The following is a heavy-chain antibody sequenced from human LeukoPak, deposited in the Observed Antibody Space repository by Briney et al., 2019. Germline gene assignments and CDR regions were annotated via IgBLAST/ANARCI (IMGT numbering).Heavy chain of an antibody. CDR2: ISGSGGST. CDR1: GFTFSSYA. CDR3: AKDRKLLWFGEIFSY. V-gene: IGHV3-23*01. J-gene: IGHJ4*02. D-gene: IGHD3-10*01. Sequence: GGSLRLSCASSGFTFSSYAMSWVRQAPGKGLEWVSAISGSGGSTYYAGSVKGRFTISRDNSKNTLYLQMNSLRADDTAVYYCAKDRKLLWFGEIFSYWGQGTLVTVSS.